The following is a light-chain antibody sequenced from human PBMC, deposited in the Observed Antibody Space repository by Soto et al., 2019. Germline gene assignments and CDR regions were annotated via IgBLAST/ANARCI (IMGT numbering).Light chain of an antibody. Sequence: EIVLTQSPGTLSLSPGERATLSCRASQTVSNDYLAWYQQKPGQAPRLLIYGASNRGTGIPDRFSGSGSGTDFTLTISRLEPEDFAVYYCQQYGSSLFTFGPGTTVDIK. J-gene: IGKJ3*01. CDR1: QTVSNDY. CDR3: QQYGSSLFT. CDR2: GAS. V-gene: IGKV3-20*01.